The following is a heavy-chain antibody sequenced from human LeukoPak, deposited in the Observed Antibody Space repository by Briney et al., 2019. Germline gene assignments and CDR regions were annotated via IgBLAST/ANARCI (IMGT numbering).Heavy chain of an antibody. Sequence: GGSLRLSCAASGFIFDDYGMSWVRQAPGKGLEWVANIKQDGSEKYYVDSVKGRFTISRDNAKNSLYLQMNSLRAEDTAVYYCARDLGDTAMVSPFDYWGQGTLVTVSS. CDR3: ARDLGDTAMVSPFDY. CDR1: GFIFDDYG. CDR2: IKQDGSEK. D-gene: IGHD5-18*01. V-gene: IGHV3-7*01. J-gene: IGHJ4*02.